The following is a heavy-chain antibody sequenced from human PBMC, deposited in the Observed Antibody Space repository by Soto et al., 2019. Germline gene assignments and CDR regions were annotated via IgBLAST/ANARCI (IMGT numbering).Heavy chain of an antibody. CDR1: GGSISSGGYY. CDR2: NYYSGIT. CDR3: ARGSSIAGLYYGMDV. D-gene: IGHD6-6*01. J-gene: IGHJ6*02. V-gene: IGHV4-31*03. Sequence: SETLSLTCTVSGGSISSGGYYWTWIRQHPGKGLEWIGYNYYSGITYYKPSLKSRVTISLDTSKNQISLKLSSVTAADTAVYYCARGSSIAGLYYGMDVWGQGTTVTVSS.